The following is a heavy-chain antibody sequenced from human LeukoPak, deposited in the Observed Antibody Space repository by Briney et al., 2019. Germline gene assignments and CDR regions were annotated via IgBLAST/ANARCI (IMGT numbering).Heavy chain of an antibody. J-gene: IGHJ4*02. V-gene: IGHV1-2*06. D-gene: IGHD4/OR15-4a*01. Sequence: GASVKVSCKASGYTFTDYYVHWVRLVPGQGLEWMGRISPNSGATNYAEKFRGRVTMARDTSINTVYMEMSSLRSDDTAVYYCARDLWGWGSDYLDYWGQGTLVTASS. CDR2: ISPNSGAT. CDR3: ARDLWGWGSDYLDY. CDR1: GYTFTDYY.